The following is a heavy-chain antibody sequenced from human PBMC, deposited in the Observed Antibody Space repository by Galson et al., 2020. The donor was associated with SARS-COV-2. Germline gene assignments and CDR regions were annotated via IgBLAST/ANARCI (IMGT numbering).Heavy chain of an antibody. D-gene: IGHD2-2*01. CDR3: GVDIVVVPAASPGMDV. CDR2: ISSSGGST. Sequence: TGGSLRLSCAASGFTFSTYAMSWVRQAPGKGLEWVSAISSSGGSTYYADSVKGRFTISRDNSRNTLYLQMDSLRAEDTAVYYCGVDIVVVPAASPGMDVWGQGSTVTVSS. CDR1: GFTFSTYA. V-gene: IGHV3-23*01. J-gene: IGHJ6*02.